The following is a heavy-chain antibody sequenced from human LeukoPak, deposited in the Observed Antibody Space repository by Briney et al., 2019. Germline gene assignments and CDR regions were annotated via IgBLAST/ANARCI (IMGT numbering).Heavy chain of an antibody. Sequence: GGSLRLSCAASGFTFSTYVMHWVRQAPGKGLEWVASISYDVINKYYADSVKGRFTISRDNAKNSLYLQMNSLRAEDTAVYYRARESRAGYDYVWESYRYTGLDYWGQGTLVTVSS. CDR2: ISYDVINK. CDR1: GFTFSTYV. CDR3: ARESRAGYDYVWESYRYTGLDY. J-gene: IGHJ4*02. V-gene: IGHV3-30*03. D-gene: IGHD3-16*02.